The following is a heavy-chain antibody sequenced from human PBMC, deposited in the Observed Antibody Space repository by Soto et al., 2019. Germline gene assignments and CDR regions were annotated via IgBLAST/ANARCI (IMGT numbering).Heavy chain of an antibody. D-gene: IGHD2-15*01. J-gene: IGHJ4*02. CDR1: GYSFTSYW. CDR3: ARHPVSLGYCSGGSCYSADY. V-gene: IGHV5-10-1*01. Sequence: GESLKISCKVSGYSFTSYWISWVRQMPGKGLEWMGRIDPSDSYTNYSPSFQGHVTISADKSISTAYLQWSSLKASDTAMYYCARHPVSLGYCSGGSCYSADYWGQGTLVTVSS. CDR2: IDPSDSYT.